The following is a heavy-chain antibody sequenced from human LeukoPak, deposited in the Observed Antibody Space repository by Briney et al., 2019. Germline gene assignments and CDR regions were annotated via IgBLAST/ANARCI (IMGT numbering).Heavy chain of an antibody. J-gene: IGHJ6*02. CDR2: IIPILGIA. V-gene: IGHV1-69*04. Sequence: SVKVPCKASGGTFSSYAISWVRQAPGQGLEWMGRIIPILGIANYAQKFQGRVTITADKSTSTAYMELSSLRSEDTAVYYCARADDYYYGMDVWGQGTTVTVSS. CDR3: ARADDYYYGMDV. CDR1: GGTFSSYA.